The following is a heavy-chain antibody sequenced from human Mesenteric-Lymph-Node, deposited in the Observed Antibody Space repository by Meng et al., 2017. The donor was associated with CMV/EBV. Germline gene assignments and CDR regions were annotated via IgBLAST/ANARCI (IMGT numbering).Heavy chain of an antibody. CDR1: GGSISSSSYY. Sequence: SETLSLTCTVSGGSISSSSYYWGWIRQPPGKGLEWIGSIYYSGSTYYNPSLKSRVTISVDTSKNQFSLKLSSVTAADTAVYYCARSPNYYDSSDYWGQGTLVTVSS. V-gene: IGHV4-39*07. J-gene: IGHJ4*02. CDR2: IYYSGST. D-gene: IGHD3-22*01. CDR3: ARSPNYYDSSDY.